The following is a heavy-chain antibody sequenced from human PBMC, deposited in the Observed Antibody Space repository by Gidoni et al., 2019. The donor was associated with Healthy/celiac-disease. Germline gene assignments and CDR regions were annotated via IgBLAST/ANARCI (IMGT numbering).Heavy chain of an antibody. CDR3: ARDRLELDLRDRNKDDAFDI. CDR2: IIPIFGTA. CDR1: GGTFSSYA. J-gene: IGHJ3*02. D-gene: IGHD1-26*01. Sequence: QVQLVQSGAEVKKPGSSVKVSCQASGGTFSSYAISWVRQAPGQGLEWMGGIIPIFGTANYAQKFQGRVTITADESTSTAYMELSSLRSEDTAVYYCARDRLELDLRDRNKDDAFDIWGQGTMVTVSS. V-gene: IGHV1-69*01.